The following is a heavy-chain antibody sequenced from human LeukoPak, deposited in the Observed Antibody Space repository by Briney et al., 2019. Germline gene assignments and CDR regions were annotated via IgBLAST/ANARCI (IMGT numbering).Heavy chain of an antibody. CDR2: ISGSGGST. CDR1: GFTFSNYA. CDR3: AKDTGDYDYWSGYYYFDY. D-gene: IGHD3-3*01. J-gene: IGHJ4*02. Sequence: PGGSLRLSCAVSGFTFSNYAMSWVRQAPGKGPEWVSAISGSGGSTHYADSVKGRFTISRDNSKNTLYMQMSSLRAEDTAVYYCAKDTGDYDYWSGYYYFDYWGQGTLVTVSS. V-gene: IGHV3-23*01.